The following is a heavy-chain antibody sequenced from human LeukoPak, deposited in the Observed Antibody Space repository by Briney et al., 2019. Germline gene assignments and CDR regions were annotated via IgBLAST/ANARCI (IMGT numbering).Heavy chain of an antibody. V-gene: IGHV3-11*03. CDR2: ISGTNSYT. CDR1: GFTFSDYY. Sequence: PGGSLRLSCAASGFTFSDYYMTWIRQAPGKGLEWVSYISGTNSYTNYADSVKDRFTISRDNAKNSLYLQVNSLRDEDTAVYYCVSFYYSAFFDYWGQGTLVTVSS. J-gene: IGHJ4*02. CDR3: VSFYYSAFFDY. D-gene: IGHD4/OR15-4a*01.